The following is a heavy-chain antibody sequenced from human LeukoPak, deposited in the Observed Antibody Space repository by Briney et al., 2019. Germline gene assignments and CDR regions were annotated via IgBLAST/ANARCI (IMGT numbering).Heavy chain of an antibody. J-gene: IGHJ4*02. CDR1: GGSTSSSSYY. Sequence: SETLFPTCSVSGGSTSSSSYYWRRMRQPPGKGLEWIGSIYYSGSTYYYLSLKGPVAIYIDTSKHHFSLKLSSVTAADTAVYYCARHDYGDYFGYWGQGTLVTVSS. V-gene: IGHV4-39*01. D-gene: IGHD4-17*01. CDR3: ARHDYGDYFGY. CDR2: IYYSGST.